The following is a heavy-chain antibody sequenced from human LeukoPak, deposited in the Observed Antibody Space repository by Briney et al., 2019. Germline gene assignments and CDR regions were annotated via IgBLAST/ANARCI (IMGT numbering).Heavy chain of an antibody. Sequence: GASVKVSCKASGYTFTGYYMHWVRQAPGQGLAWMGWISPNSSGTNYAQKFQGRVAMTRDTSISTAYMELSRLRSDDTAVYYCARDRVAAAGVRIDYWGQGTLVTVSS. V-gene: IGHV1-2*02. D-gene: IGHD6-13*01. CDR2: ISPNSSGT. J-gene: IGHJ4*02. CDR1: GYTFTGYY. CDR3: ARDRVAAAGVRIDY.